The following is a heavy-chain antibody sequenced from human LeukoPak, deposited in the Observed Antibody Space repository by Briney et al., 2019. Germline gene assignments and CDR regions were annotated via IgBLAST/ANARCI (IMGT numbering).Heavy chain of an antibody. J-gene: IGHJ4*02. V-gene: IGHV3-23*01. CDR1: GLTFSRYA. CDR3: AKQAYDSPRTDFDY. Sequence: GGSLRLSCAASGLTFSRYAMSWVRQAPGKGLEWVSGVSTSGGSTYYADSVKGRFAISRDNSKNTLHLQMNSLRAEDTAIYYCAKQAYDSPRTDFDYWGQGTLVTVSS. CDR2: VSTSGGST. D-gene: IGHD3-22*01.